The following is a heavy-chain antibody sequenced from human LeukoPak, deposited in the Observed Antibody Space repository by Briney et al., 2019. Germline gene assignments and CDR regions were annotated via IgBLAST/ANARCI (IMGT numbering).Heavy chain of an antibody. D-gene: IGHD3-16*01. CDR3: ARDRNSGDYDYVWGSLLDY. J-gene: IGHJ4*02. V-gene: IGHV4-4*07. CDR2: IYSSGST. Sequence: KPSETLSLTCTVSGGSTNTDYWSWIRQPAGKGLEWLGRIYSSGSTDYNPSLISRVTMSLDTSQNQFSLRLRSETAADTAVYYCARDRNSGDYDYVWGSLLDYWGQGTLVTVSS. CDR1: GGSTNTDY.